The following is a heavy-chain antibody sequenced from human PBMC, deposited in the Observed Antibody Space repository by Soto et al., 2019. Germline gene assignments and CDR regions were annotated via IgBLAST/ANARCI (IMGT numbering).Heavy chain of an antibody. CDR2: ISYDGSNK. D-gene: IGHD1-7*01. J-gene: IGHJ4*02. CDR1: GFTFSSYA. V-gene: IGHV3-30-3*01. CDR3: ASLTGTTSDY. Sequence: GGSLRLSCAASGFTFSSYAMHWVRQAPGKGLEWVAVISYDGSNKYYADSVKGRFTISRDNSKNTLYLQMNSLRAEDTAVYYCASLTGTTSDYWGQGXLVTVSS.